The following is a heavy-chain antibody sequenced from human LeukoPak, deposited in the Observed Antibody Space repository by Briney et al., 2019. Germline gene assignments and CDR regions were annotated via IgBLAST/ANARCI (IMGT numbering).Heavy chain of an antibody. CDR3: AKVHHGVGATPYRGAAFDI. D-gene: IGHD1-26*01. Sequence: GGSLRLSCAASGFTFSSYAMSWVRQAPGEGLAWVSAISDSGGNTYFADSVEGRFTISRNNSQNTVYLQMNSLRGEDTAVYYCAKVHHGVGATPYRGAAFDIWGQGTMVIVS. J-gene: IGHJ3*02. CDR2: ISDSGGNT. CDR1: GFTFSSYA. V-gene: IGHV3-23*01.